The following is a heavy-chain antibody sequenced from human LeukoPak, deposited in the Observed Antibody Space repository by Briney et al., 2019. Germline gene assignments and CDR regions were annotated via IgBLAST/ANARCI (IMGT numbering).Heavy chain of an antibody. CDR3: ARVNDYGGNDDAFDI. Sequence: GRSLRLSCAASGFTFSSYEMNWVRQAPGKGLEWVSYIRSTGSIIFYADSVKGRFTISRDNAKNSLYLQMNSLRAEDTALYYCARVNDYGGNDDAFDIWGQGTMVTVSS. J-gene: IGHJ3*02. D-gene: IGHD4-23*01. CDR2: IRSTGSII. V-gene: IGHV3-48*03. CDR1: GFTFSSYE.